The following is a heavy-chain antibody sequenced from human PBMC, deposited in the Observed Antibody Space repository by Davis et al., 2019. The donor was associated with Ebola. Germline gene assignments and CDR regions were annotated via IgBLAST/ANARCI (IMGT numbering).Heavy chain of an antibody. J-gene: IGHJ5*02. CDR3: ARAQFPTTSDR. V-gene: IGHV1-2*06. Sequence: AASVKVSCKTSGYTFTNYFLHWVRQAPGQGLEWMGRINPDTGGAYFAQKFQGRVTMTRDTSISTAYMELSGLRSDDTAVYYCARAQFPTTSDRWGQGTLVTVSS. CDR1: GYTFTNYF. D-gene: IGHD1-1*01. CDR2: INPDTGGA.